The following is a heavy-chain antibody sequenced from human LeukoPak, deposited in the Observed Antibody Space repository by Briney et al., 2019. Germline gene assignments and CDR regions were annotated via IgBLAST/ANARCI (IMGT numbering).Heavy chain of an antibody. D-gene: IGHD3-10*01. CDR2: VTPNSGGT. CDR3: ARDPYYGSGRYRYGMDV. Sequence: ASVKVSCKASGYTFTGYYMHWVRQAPGQGLEWMGWVTPNSGGTNYAQRFQGRVTMTRDTSISTAYMELNRLRSDDTAVYYCARDPYYGSGRYRYGMDVWGKGTTVTTSS. CDR1: GYTFTGYY. V-gene: IGHV1-2*02. J-gene: IGHJ6*04.